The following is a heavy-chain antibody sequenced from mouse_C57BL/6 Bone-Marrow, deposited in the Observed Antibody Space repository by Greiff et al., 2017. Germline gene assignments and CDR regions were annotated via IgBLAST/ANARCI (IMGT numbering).Heavy chain of an antibody. CDR1: GYTFTSYW. Sequence: QVQLQQSGAELVMPGASVKLSCKASGYTFTSYWMHWVKQRPGQGLEWIGEIDPSDSYTNYNQKFKGKSTLTVDKSSSTAYMQLSSLTSEDSAVYYCARGGYGNPFAYWGQGTLVTVSA. V-gene: IGHV1-69*01. D-gene: IGHD2-1*01. CDR2: IDPSDSYT. J-gene: IGHJ3*01. CDR3: ARGGYGNPFAY.